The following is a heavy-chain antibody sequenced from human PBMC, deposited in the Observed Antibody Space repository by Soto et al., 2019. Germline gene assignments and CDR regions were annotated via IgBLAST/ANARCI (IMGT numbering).Heavy chain of an antibody. Sequence: ASVKVSCKASGYTFTSFGFSWVRQAPGQGLEWMGWISAYNGNTNYAHNLQGRVAMTTDTSTTTAYLELRSLRSDDTAVYYCARDRGSGWYMYWSQGTLVTVSS. CDR2: ISAYNGNT. CDR1: GYTFTSFG. V-gene: IGHV1-18*01. CDR3: ARDRGSGWYMY. D-gene: IGHD6-19*01. J-gene: IGHJ4*02.